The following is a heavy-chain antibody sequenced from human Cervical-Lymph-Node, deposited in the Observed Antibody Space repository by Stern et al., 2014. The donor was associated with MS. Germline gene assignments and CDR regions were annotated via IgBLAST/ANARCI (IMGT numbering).Heavy chain of an antibody. Sequence: LQLQESGPGRVQPSETLSLTCTVSGASMKNFYWNWIRQPPEKGLEWIGHMSNSGTTYYDPSLKSRVTMSMDASKQQFSLRLTSVTAVDTAVYFCARGRHTAMVTSGRYFDLWGQGTLVTVSS. CDR2: MSNSGTT. D-gene: IGHD5-18*01. CDR3: ARGRHTAMVTSGRYFDL. V-gene: IGHV4-4*07. J-gene: IGHJ4*02. CDR1: GASMKNFY.